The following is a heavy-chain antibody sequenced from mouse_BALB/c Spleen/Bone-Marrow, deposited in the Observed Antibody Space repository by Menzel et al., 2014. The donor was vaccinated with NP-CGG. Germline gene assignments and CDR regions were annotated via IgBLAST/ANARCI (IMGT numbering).Heavy chain of an antibody. V-gene: IGHV1-69*02. CDR3: TRTYDGRTWFAY. D-gene: IGHD2-3*01. J-gene: IGHJ3*01. Sequence: VQLQQSGAELVRPGASVKLSCKASGYTFTNYWINWVKQRPGQGLEWIGNIYPSDSYTNYNRKFKDKATLTVDKSSSTAYMQLSSPTSEDSAVYYCTRTYDGRTWFAYWGQGTLVTVSA. CDR1: GYTFTNYW. CDR2: IYPSDSYT.